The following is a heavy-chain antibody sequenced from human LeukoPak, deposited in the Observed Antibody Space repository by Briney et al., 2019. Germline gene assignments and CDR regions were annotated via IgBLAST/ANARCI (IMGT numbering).Heavy chain of an antibody. CDR2: ISGDGSNT. Sequence: PGGSLRLSCAASGFTFSSYAMTWVRQAPGKGLEWVSFISGDGSNTYYTDSVKGRFTISRDNSKNTLFLQMNSLRAEDTALYYCGKGYSTGWYDFDYWGQGTLVTVSS. D-gene: IGHD6-19*01. V-gene: IGHV3-23*01. CDR3: GKGYSTGWYDFDY. J-gene: IGHJ4*02. CDR1: GFTFSSYA.